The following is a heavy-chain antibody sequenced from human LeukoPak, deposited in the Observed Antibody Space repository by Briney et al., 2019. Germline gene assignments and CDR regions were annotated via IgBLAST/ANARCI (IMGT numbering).Heavy chain of an antibody. CDR1: GGTFSSYA. J-gene: IGHJ4*02. CDR3: ARDQQYDFWSGYHHPAFDY. Sequence: ASVKVSCKASGGTFSSYAISWVRQAPGQGLEWMGWINPNSGGTNYAQKFQGRVTMTRDTSISTAYMELSRLRSDDTAVYYCARDQQYDFWSGYHHPAFDYWGQGTLVTVSS. V-gene: IGHV1-2*02. CDR2: INPNSGGT. D-gene: IGHD3-3*01.